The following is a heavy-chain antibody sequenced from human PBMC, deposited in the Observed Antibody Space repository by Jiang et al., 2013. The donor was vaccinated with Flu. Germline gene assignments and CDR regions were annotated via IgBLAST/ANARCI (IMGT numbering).Heavy chain of an antibody. D-gene: IGHD5-12*01. Sequence: AEVKKPGASVKVSCKASGYTFTSYGISWVRQAPGQGLEWMGWISGYNGNTNYAQKVQGRVTMTTDTSTSTAYMELRSLRSDDSAVYYCARDHPTGGYDFYYYYGMDVWGKGTTVTVSS. CDR3: ARDHPTGGYDFYYYYGMDV. CDR2: ISGYNGNT. CDR1: GYTFTSYG. J-gene: IGHJ6*04. V-gene: IGHV1-18*01.